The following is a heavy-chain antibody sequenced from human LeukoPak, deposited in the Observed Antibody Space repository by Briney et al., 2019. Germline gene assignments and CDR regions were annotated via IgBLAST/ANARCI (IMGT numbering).Heavy chain of an antibody. D-gene: IGHD5-12*01. CDR3: AKGGVSGYELGAFDI. J-gene: IGHJ3*02. Sequence: PGGSLRLSCAASGFTFSSYGMHWVRQAPGKGLEWVAVISYDGSNKYYADSVKGRFTISRDNSKNTLYLQMNSLRAEDTAVYYCAKGGVSGYELGAFDIWGQGTMVTVSS. CDR2: ISYDGSNK. V-gene: IGHV3-30*18. CDR1: GFTFSSYG.